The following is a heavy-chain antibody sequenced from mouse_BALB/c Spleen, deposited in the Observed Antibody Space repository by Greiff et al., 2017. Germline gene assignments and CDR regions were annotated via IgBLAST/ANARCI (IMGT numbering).Heavy chain of an antibody. CDR3: ARWAPLRRSFDY. CDR1: GFTFSSYT. V-gene: IGHV5-9*03. J-gene: IGHJ2*01. Sequence: EVKLVDSGGGLLKPGGSLKLSCAASGFTFSSYTMSWVRRTPEKRLEWVATIISGGSNTYYPDSVKGRFTISRDNAKNNLYLQMSSLRSEDTDWYYCARWAPLRRSFDYWGQGTTLTVSA. CDR2: IISGGSNT. D-gene: IGHD1-1*01.